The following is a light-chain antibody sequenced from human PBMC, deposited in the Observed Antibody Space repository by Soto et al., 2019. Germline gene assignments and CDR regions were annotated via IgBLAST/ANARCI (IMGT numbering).Light chain of an antibody. CDR2: EVT. CDR1: SSDVGAYKY. V-gene: IGLV2-8*01. CDR3: TSYVGNDIWV. J-gene: IGLJ3*02. Sequence: QSVLTQPPSASGSPGQSVTISCTGTSSDVGAYKYVSWYQQYPGKAPKLMIYEVTKRPSGVPDRFSGSKSGNTASLTVSGLLVEDEADYYCTSYVGNDIWVFGGGTKVTVL.